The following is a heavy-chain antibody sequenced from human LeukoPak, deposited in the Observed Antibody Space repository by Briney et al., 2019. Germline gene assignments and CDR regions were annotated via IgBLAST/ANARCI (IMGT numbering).Heavy chain of an antibody. CDR2: IKQDGSEK. D-gene: IGHD1-1*01. Sequence: GSLGLSCAASGFTYSSYWMSWVRQAPGKGLEWVANIKQDGSEKYYVDSVKGRFTISRDNARNSLYLQMNSLRAEDTAVYYCAREAGTTFLGFGYFDYWGQGTLVTVSS. CDR1: GFTYSSYW. CDR3: AREAGTTFLGFGYFDY. J-gene: IGHJ4*02. V-gene: IGHV3-7*03.